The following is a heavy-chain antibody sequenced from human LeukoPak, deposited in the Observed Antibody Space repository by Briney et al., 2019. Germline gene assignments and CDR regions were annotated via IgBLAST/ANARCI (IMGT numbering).Heavy chain of an antibody. CDR1: GGTFTSSA. CDR2: IIPIFGTA. CDR3: AISLPRDIVVVPGPSDY. Sequence: SVKVSCKASGGTFTSSAISWVRQAPGQGLEWMGGIIPIFGTANYAQKFQGRVTITTDESTSTAYMELSSLRSEDTAVYYCAISLPRDIVVVPGPSDYWGQGTLVTVSS. D-gene: IGHD2-2*01. V-gene: IGHV1-69*05. J-gene: IGHJ4*02.